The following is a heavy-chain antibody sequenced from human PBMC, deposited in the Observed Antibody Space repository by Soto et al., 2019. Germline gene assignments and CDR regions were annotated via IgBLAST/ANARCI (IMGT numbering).Heavy chain of an antibody. V-gene: IGHV3-33*01. CDR3: ARPFEAARRYAFDI. Sequence: PXGSLSLSCAASGCTFSSYGMHWVRQAPGKGLDWVAVILYDGSNKYYADSVKGRFTISRDNSKNTLYLQMNSLRAEDTAVYYCARPFEAARRYAFDIWGQGAMVTVSS. D-gene: IGHD6-13*01. J-gene: IGHJ3*02. CDR1: GCTFSSYG. CDR2: ILYDGSNK.